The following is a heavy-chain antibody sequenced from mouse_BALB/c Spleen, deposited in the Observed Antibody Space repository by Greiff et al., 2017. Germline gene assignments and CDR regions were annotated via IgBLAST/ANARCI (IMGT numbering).Heavy chain of an antibody. Sequence: VQLVESGAELVRPGVSVKISCKGSGYTFTDYAMHWVKQSHAKSLEWIGVISTYYGDASYNQKFKGKATMTVDKSSSTAYMELARLTSEDSAIYYCARRYDYEENAMDYWGQGTSVTVSS. CDR1: GYTFTDYA. CDR3: ARRYDYEENAMDY. D-gene: IGHD2-4*01. J-gene: IGHJ4*01. V-gene: IGHV1S137*01. CDR2: ISTYYGDA.